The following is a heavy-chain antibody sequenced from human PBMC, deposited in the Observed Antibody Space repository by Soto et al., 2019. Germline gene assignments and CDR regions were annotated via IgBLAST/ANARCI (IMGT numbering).Heavy chain of an antibody. CDR3: ASNPGIAAAGSWDYYGMDV. CDR2: IYYSGST. D-gene: IGHD6-13*01. CDR1: GGSISSSSYY. Sequence: KTSETLSLTCTVSGGSISSSSYYWGWIRQPPGKGLEWIGSIYYSGSTYYNPSLKSRVTISVDTSKNQFSLKLSSVTAADTAVYYCASNPGIAAAGSWDYYGMDVWGQGTTVTF. J-gene: IGHJ6*02. V-gene: IGHV4-39*01.